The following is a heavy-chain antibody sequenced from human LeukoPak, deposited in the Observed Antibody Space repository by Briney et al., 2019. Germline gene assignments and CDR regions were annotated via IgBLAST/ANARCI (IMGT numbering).Heavy chain of an antibody. D-gene: IGHD6-25*01. CDR2: ISSSSTYI. Sequence: GGSLRLSCAASGFTFSSYSMNWVRQAPGKGLEWVSYISSSSTYIYYADSVTGRFTISRDNAKNSLYLQMNSLRAEDTALYYCARQAAATREDYFYYMDVWGKGTPVTVSS. J-gene: IGHJ6*03. CDR1: GFTFSSYS. CDR3: ARQAAATREDYFYYMDV. V-gene: IGHV3-21*05.